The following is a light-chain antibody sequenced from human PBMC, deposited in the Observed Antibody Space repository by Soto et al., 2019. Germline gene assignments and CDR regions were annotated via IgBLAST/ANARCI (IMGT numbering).Light chain of an antibody. CDR3: GAWDHSLNVGV. Sequence: QSALTQPPSVSAAPGQKVIISCSGSSSNIGSNYVSWYQQLPGTAPKLLIYDKNERPSGIPYRFSASKSGTSATLGITGLQTGDEADYYCGAWDHSLNVGVFGGGTQLTVL. V-gene: IGLV1-51*01. J-gene: IGLJ3*02. CDR1: SSNIGSNY. CDR2: DKN.